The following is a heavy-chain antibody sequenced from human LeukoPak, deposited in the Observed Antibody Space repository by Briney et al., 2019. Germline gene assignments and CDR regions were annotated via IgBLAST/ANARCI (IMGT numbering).Heavy chain of an antibody. CDR2: IYPGDSDT. Sequence: GESLKISCKGSGYSFTSYWIGWVRQMPGKGLEWMGIIYPGDSDTRYSPSFQGQVTISADKSISTAYLQWSSLKASDTAMYYCARRLYCSGGSCYPNWFDPWGQGTLVTVSS. V-gene: IGHV5-51*01. CDR3: ARRLYCSGGSCYPNWFDP. J-gene: IGHJ5*02. D-gene: IGHD2-15*01. CDR1: GYSFTSYW.